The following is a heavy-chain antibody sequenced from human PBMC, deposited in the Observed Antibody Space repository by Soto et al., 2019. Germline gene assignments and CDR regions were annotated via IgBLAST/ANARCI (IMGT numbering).Heavy chain of an antibody. D-gene: IGHD3-10*01. J-gene: IGHJ5*02. Sequence: PSETLSLTCTFSGGSISSYYWSLIRQPPGKGLEWIGYIYYSGSTNYNPSLKSRVTISVDTSKNQFSLKLSSVTAADTAVYYCARDHAQPGGGYYYGSGSGWFDPWGQGTLVTVSS. CDR2: IYYSGST. CDR1: GGSISSYY. V-gene: IGHV4-59*01. CDR3: ARDHAQPGGGYYYGSGSGWFDP.